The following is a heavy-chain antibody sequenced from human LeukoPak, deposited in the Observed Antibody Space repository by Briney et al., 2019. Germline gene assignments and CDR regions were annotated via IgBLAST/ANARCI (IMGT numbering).Heavy chain of an antibody. Sequence: PGGSLRLSCAASGFTFSSYSMNWVRQAPGKGLEWVSYISSSSSTIYYADSVKGRFTISRDNAKNSLYLQMNSLRVGDTAVYYCARSVPGGSGWMGSIEYWGQGTLVTVPS. J-gene: IGHJ4*02. CDR2: ISSSSSTI. D-gene: IGHD6-19*01. CDR3: ARSVPGGSGWMGSIEY. CDR1: GFTFSSYS. V-gene: IGHV3-48*01.